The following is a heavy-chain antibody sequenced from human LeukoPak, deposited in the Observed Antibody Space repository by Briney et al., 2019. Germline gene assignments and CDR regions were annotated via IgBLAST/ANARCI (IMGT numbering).Heavy chain of an antibody. J-gene: IGHJ5*02. D-gene: IGHD6-13*01. CDR3: AREGDSGSMGWFDP. CDR2: IYHSERT. V-gene: IGHV4-38-2*02. Sequence: PSETLSLTCSVSGYSISSGYYWGWIRQPPGKGVEWIGSIYHSERTYYNPSLKSRVTISGDTSKNQFSLRLSSVTAADTAVYYCAREGDSGSMGWFDPWGQGTLVTVSS. CDR1: GYSISSGYY.